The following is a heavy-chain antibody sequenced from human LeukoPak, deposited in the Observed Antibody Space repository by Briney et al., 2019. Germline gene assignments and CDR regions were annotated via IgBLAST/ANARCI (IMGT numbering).Heavy chain of an antibody. CDR2: IYHSGST. D-gene: IGHD4-23*01. V-gene: IGHV4-30-2*01. CDR3: ARQESGGNSLWYFDL. J-gene: IGHJ2*01. CDR1: GGSISSGGYY. Sequence: PSDTLSLTCTVSGGSISSGGYYWSWIRQPPGKGLEWIGYIYHSGSTYYNPSLKSRVTISVDRSKNQFSLKLTSVTAADTAVYYCARQESGGNSLWYFDLWGRGTLVTVSS.